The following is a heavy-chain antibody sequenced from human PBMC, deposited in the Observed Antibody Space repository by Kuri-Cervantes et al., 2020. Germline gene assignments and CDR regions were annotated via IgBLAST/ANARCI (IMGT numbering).Heavy chain of an antibody. V-gene: IGHV3-30*03. CDR3: ARGPRKWYYFEY. CDR2: ISYDGSNK. J-gene: IGHJ4*02. D-gene: IGHD2-15*01. CDR1: GFTFSSYG. Sequence: GGSLRLSCAASGFTFSSYGMHWVRQAPGKGLEWVAVISYDGSNKYYADSVKGRFTISRDNSKNMVYLQMNSLRGEDTAVYYCARGPRKWYYFEYWGRGTLVTVSS.